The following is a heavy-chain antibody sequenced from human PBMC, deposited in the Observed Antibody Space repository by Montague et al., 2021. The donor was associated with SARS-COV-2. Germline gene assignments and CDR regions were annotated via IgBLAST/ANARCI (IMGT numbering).Heavy chain of an antibody. Sequence: LRLSCAASGFTFSSYWMHWVRQAPGKGLVWVSRINSDGSSTSYADSVKGRFTISRDNAKNTLYLQMNSLRAEDTAVYYCQTTVTTYYYYGMDVWGQGTTVTVSS. D-gene: IGHD4-17*01. J-gene: IGHJ6*02. CDR1: GFTFSSYW. CDR2: INSDGSST. V-gene: IGHV3-74*01. CDR3: QTTVTTYYYYGMDV.